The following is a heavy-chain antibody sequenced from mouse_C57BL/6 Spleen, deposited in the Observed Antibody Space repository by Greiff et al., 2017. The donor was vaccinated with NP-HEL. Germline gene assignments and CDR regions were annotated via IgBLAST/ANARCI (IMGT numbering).Heavy chain of an antibody. CDR3: ARGGYYGNSAWFAY. D-gene: IGHD2-1*01. J-gene: IGHJ3*01. CDR2: IYPGSGST. V-gene: IGHV1-55*01. Sequence: QVQLKQPGAELLKPGASVKMSCKASGYTFTSYWITWVKQRPGQGLEWIGDIYPGSGSTNYNEKFKSKATLTVDTSSSTAYMQLSSLTSEDSAVYYCARGGYYGNSAWFAYWGQGTLVTVSA. CDR1: GYTFTSYW.